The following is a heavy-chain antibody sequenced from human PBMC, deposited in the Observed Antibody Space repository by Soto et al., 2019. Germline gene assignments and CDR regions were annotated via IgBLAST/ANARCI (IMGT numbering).Heavy chain of an antibody. Sequence: QVQLVQSGAEVKKPGSSVKVSCKASGGTFSSYAISWVRQTPGQGLEWMGGIIPISATTNYAQKFQGRVTITADESKSTAYMGLSSLRSEDTAVYYCARSQGSSTSLEIYYYYYYGMDVWGQGTTVTVSS. D-gene: IGHD2-2*01. V-gene: IGHV1-69*01. CDR3: ARSQGSSTSLEIYYYYYYGMDV. CDR1: GGTFSSYA. J-gene: IGHJ6*02. CDR2: IIPISATT.